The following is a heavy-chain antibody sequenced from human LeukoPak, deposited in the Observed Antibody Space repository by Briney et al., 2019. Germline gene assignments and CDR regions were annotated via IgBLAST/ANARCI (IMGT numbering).Heavy chain of an antibody. V-gene: IGHV3-20*04. CDR2: INWNGGST. Sequence: RTGGSLRLSCAASGFTFDDYGMSWVRQAPGKGLEWVSGINWNGGSTGYADSVKGRFTISGDNAKNSLFLQMNSLKTEDTAFYYCAKGARSSSGYTTDWGQGILVTVSS. CDR1: GFTFDDYG. J-gene: IGHJ4*02. D-gene: IGHD3-22*01. CDR3: AKGARSSSGYTTD.